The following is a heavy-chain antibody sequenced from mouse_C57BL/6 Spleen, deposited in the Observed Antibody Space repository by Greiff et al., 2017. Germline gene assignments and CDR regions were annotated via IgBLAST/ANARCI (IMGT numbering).Heavy chain of an antibody. Sequence: VQLQQSGTELVKPGDSVKLSCKASGYTFTSYWIRWVKQRPGQGLEWIGNINPSNGGTNYNEKFKSKATLTVDKSSSQAYMQLSRRTSEDSAVYYCARGEVYYDYDWFADWGQGTLVTVSA. CDR1: GYTFTSYW. CDR2: INPSNGGT. CDR3: ARGEVYYDYDWFAD. J-gene: IGHJ3*01. D-gene: IGHD2-4*01. V-gene: IGHV1-53*01.